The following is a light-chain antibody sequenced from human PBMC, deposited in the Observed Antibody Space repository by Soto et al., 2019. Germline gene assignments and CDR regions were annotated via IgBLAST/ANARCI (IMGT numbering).Light chain of an antibody. CDR2: GAS. V-gene: IGKV3-20*01. Sequence: IVLRQFPGTLSLSPGERATLSCRASQSVGSNYLAWYQQRPGQPPNLLIFGASHRAPDIPDRFSGSGSGTDFTLTISRLEPEDFAVYYRQQYGSSSQTSGQRTKVDIK. CDR1: QSVGSNY. J-gene: IGKJ1*01. CDR3: QQYGSSSQT.